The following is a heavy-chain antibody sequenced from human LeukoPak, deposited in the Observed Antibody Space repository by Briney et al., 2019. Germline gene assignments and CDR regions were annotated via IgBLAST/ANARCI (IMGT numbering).Heavy chain of an antibody. Sequence: SVTLSCKASGYTFTNFGLSWVRQAPRQGLEWMGRISAYNGDTYYAQKFQGRVTITRDTPTSTVYMELSSLRSEDTAVYYCAREGGSGSYSYHFDFWGQGAPLTVSS. CDR2: ISAYNGDT. D-gene: IGHD1-26*01. CDR1: GYTFTNFG. CDR3: AREGGSGSYSYHFDF. V-gene: IGHV1-18*01. J-gene: IGHJ4*02.